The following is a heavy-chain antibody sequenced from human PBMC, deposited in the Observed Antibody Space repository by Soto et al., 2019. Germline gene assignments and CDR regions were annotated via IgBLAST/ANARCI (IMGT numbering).Heavy chain of an antibody. CDR2: IYYSGST. CDR1: GGSISSYY. CDR3: ARRHGPFDF. V-gene: IGHV4-59*01. Sequence: PSETLSLTCTVSGGSISSYYLSWIRQPPGKGLEWIGYIYYSGSTSYNPSLKSRVTISVDTSKNQFSLKLSSVTAADTAVYYCARRHGPFDFWGQGTLVTVSS. J-gene: IGHJ4*02.